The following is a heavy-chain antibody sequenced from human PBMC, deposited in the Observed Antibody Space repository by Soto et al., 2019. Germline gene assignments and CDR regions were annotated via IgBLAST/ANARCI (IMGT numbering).Heavy chain of an antibody. CDR2: ITGTSAFT. V-gene: IGHV3-21*01. CDR3: ARDNLAFQGGSDL. Sequence: RGALRLSCAASGFVFSDFQFNWVRQAPGGGLEWLSSITGTSAFTEYAESIEGRFTISRDNPNKLLFLHMDNLRPEDTAVYYCARDNLAFQGGSDLWGHVTLATVSS. D-gene: IGHD3-16*01. J-gene: IGHJ5*02. CDR1: GFVFSDFQ.